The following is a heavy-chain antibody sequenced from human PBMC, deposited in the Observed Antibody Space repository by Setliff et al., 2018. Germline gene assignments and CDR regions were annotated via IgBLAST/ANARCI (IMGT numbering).Heavy chain of an antibody. Sequence: ASVKVSCKPSGYTFNDYGIAWVRQAPGQGLEWMGWISAHTGNTYYTPKLHGRVTLTTDTSTSTAYMELRSLGSDDTAVYYCSRLVRYCTRTSCQRLSGGEFWGQGTLVTVSS. D-gene: IGHD2-8*01. V-gene: IGHV1-18*01. CDR2: ISAHTGNT. CDR1: GYTFNDYG. CDR3: SRLVRYCTRTSCQRLSGGEF. J-gene: IGHJ4*02.